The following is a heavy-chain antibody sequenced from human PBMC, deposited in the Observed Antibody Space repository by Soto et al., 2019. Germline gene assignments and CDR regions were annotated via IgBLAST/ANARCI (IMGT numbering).Heavy chain of an antibody. Sequence: GESLKISCKGSGYIFSNYWIACFLQRPVKGLEWMGIIYPADSDTRYSPSFQGQVTISADKYISTAYLQWSSLKASDTAMYYCARQFHDNSGGGYYYYGLDVWGLGTTVTVSS. D-gene: IGHD2-15*01. CDR1: GYIFSNYW. CDR2: IYPADSDT. J-gene: IGHJ6*02. CDR3: ARQFHDNSGGGYYYYGLDV. V-gene: IGHV5-51*01.